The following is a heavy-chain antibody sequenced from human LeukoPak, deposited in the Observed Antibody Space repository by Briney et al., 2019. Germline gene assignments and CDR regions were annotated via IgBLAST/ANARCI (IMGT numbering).Heavy chain of an antibody. CDR2: ISSRSTYI. CDR3: ARGGTGAFDY. V-gene: IGHV3-11*06. D-gene: IGHD2-8*02. J-gene: IGHJ4*02. CDR1: GFSFSDYY. Sequence: GGSLRLSCTASGFSFSDYYMSWIRQAPGKGLEWISYISSRSTYISDADSVKGRFTISRDNAKNLLFLQMNSLRVEETALYYCARGGTGAFDYWGQGILVTVSS.